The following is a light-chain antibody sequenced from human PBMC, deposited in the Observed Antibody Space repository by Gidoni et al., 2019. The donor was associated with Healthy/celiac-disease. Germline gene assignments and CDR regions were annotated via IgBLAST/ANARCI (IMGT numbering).Light chain of an antibody. CDR2: DAS. CDR1: QDISNY. Sequence: DIQMTPSPSSLSASVGDRVTITCQASQDISNYFNWYQQKPGKAPKLLIYDASNLETGVPSRFSGSGSGTDFTFTISSLQPEDIATYYCQQYDNLSLTFGGGTKVEIK. V-gene: IGKV1-33*01. J-gene: IGKJ4*01. CDR3: QQYDNLSLT.